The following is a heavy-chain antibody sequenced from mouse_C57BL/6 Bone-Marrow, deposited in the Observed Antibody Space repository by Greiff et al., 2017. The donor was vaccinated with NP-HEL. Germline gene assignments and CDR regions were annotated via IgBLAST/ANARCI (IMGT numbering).Heavy chain of an antibody. CDR1: GFSLTSYG. J-gene: IGHJ1*03. Sequence: VQLQQSGPGLVQPSQSLSITCTVSGFSLTSYGVHWVRQSPGKGLEWLGVIWSGGSTGYNAAFISRLSISKDNSKIQVFFKMNSLQADDTAIYYCARNLGRYWYFDVWGTGTTVTVSS. V-gene: IGHV2-2*01. CDR2: IWSGGST. D-gene: IGHD4-1*01. CDR3: ARNLGRYWYFDV.